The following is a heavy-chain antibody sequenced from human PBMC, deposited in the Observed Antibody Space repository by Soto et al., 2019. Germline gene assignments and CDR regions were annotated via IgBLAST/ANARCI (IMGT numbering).Heavy chain of an antibody. CDR2: IYYSGST. D-gene: IGHD3-22*01. Sequence: QVQLQESGPGLVKPSQTLSLTCTVSGGSISSGDYYWNWIRQPPGKGLEWIGYIYYSGSTYSQPSPNSRVTISVDTSQTQFSLQRSSVTAPYTAVYYCARDSYDSSGSSGYSFDYWGQGTLVTVSS. CDR3: ARDSYDSSGSSGYSFDY. J-gene: IGHJ4*02. CDR1: GGSISSGDYY. V-gene: IGHV4-30-4*01.